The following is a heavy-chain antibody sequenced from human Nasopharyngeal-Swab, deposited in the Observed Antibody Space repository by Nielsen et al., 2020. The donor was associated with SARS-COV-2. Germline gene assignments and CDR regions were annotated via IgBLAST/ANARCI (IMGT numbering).Heavy chain of an antibody. Sequence: GESLKISCADSGFTFSNYWMSWVRQAPGKGLEWVANIKEDGSAKYYADSVKGRFTISRDNAKSSLHLQMNSLRAEDTAVYYCARHYDFWSGYYNSHFYVMDVWGQGTTVTVSS. D-gene: IGHD3-3*01. CDR1: GFTFSNYW. J-gene: IGHJ6*02. V-gene: IGHV3-7*01. CDR3: ARHYDFWSGYYNSHFYVMDV. CDR2: IKEDGSAK.